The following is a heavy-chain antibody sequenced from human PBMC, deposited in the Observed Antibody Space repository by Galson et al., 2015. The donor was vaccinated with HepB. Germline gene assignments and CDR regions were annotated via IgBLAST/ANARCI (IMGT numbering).Heavy chain of an antibody. V-gene: IGHV3-30*18. J-gene: IGHJ3*02. CDR1: GFTFSSYG. CDR3: AKDDHGHMDVWDAFDI. CDR2: ISYDGSNK. Sequence: SLRLSCAASGFTFSSYGMHWVRQAPGKGLEWVAVISYDGSNKYYADSVKGRFTISRDNSKNTLYLQMNSLRAEDTAVYYCAKDDHGHMDVWDAFDIWGQGTMVTVSS. D-gene: IGHD2-21*01.